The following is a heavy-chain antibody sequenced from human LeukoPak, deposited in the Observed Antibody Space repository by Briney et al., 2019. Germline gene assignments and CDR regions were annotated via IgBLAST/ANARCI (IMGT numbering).Heavy chain of an antibody. J-gene: IGHJ6*02. D-gene: IGHD3-22*01. Sequence: GESLKISCKGSGYKFNAYWIAWVRQMPGKGLECMGIIYPGDSDTRYSPSFQGQVAISADKSISTAYLQWSSLKASDTAMYYCARVPRSSASYYYGMDVWGQGTTVTVSS. CDR2: IYPGDSDT. V-gene: IGHV5-51*01. CDR1: GYKFNAYW. CDR3: ARVPRSSASYYYGMDV.